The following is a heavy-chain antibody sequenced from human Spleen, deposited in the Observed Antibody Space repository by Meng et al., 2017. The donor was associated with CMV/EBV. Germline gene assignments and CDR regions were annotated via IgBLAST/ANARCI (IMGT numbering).Heavy chain of an antibody. CDR1: GYTFTGYY. CDR3: ARDWYSGSPGYDFEY. V-gene: IGHV1-2*02. D-gene: IGHD1-26*01. Sequence: SGYTFTGYYMHWVRQAPGQGLEWMGWINTDSGGTSYAQKFQGRVTMTRDTSINTAYMELSRLRSDDTAVYYCARDWYSGSPGYDFEYWGQGTLVTVSS. J-gene: IGHJ4*02. CDR2: INTDSGGT.